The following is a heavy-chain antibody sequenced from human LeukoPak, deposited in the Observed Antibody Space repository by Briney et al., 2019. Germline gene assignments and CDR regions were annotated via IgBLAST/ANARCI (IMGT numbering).Heavy chain of an antibody. V-gene: IGHV3-30*02. CDR1: GFSFSSYG. Sequence: GGSLRLSCAGSGFSFSSYGMHWVRQAPGKGLEWMAFIRSDGSNKYYADSVKGRFTISRDNSKNTLYLQMNSLRAEDTAVYYCAREGTLGAFDIWGQGTMVTVSS. D-gene: IGHD1-7*01. CDR3: AREGTLGAFDI. CDR2: IRSDGSNK. J-gene: IGHJ3*02.